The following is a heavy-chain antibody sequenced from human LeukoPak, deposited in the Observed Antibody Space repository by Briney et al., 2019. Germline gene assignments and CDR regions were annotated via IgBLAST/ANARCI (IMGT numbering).Heavy chain of an antibody. CDR2: ISSSSSYI. V-gene: IGHV3-21*01. D-gene: IGHD6-6*01. Sequence: GGSLRLSCAASGFTFSSYSMDWVRQAPGKGLEWVSSISSSSSYIYYTDSVKGRFTISRDIAKNSLYLQMNSLRAEDTAVYYCARDSSSSLTYWGQGTLVTVSS. J-gene: IGHJ4*02. CDR1: GFTFSSYS. CDR3: ARDSSSSLTY.